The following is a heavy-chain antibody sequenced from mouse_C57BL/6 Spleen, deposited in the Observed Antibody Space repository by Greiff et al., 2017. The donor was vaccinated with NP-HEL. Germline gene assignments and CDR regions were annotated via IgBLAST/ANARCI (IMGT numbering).Heavy chain of an antibody. CDR2: ISNGGGST. V-gene: IGHV5-12*01. J-gene: IGHJ3*01. CDR3: ARHGKGPFAY. D-gene: IGHD3-3*01. CDR1: GFTFSDYY. Sequence: EVQLVESGGGLVQPGGSLKLSCAASGFTFSDYYMYWVRQTPEKRLEWVAYISNGGGSTYYPDTVKGRFPISRDNAKNTLYLQMSRLKSEDTAMYYCARHGKGPFAYWGQGTLVTVSA.